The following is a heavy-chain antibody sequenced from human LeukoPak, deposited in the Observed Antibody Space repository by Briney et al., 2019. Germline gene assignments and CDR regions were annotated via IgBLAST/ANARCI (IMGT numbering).Heavy chain of an antibody. CDR3: ARHDLGGFSPFDS. CDR2: IDPSGDST. V-gene: IGHV1-46*01. Sequence: ASVKVSCKASGYTSTNHYMHWVRQAPGQGLEWMGIIDPSGDSTTYAQKFQGRVTMTRDTSTGTVYMELSSLRSEDTAVYYCARHDLGGFSPFDSWGQGTLVTVSS. CDR1: GYTSTNHY. D-gene: IGHD2-15*01. J-gene: IGHJ4*02.